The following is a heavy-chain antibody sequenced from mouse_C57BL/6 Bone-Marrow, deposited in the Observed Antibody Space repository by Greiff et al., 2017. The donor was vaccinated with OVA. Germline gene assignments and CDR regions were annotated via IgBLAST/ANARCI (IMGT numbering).Heavy chain of an antibody. D-gene: IGHD4-1*02. V-gene: IGHV1-55*01. Sequence: QVHVKQPGAELVKPGASVKMSCKASGYTFTSYWITWVKQRPGQGLEWIGDIYPGSGSTNYNEKFKSKATLTVDTSSSTAYMQLSSLTSEDSAVYYCASPTGAIDYWGQGTTLTVSS. CDR2: IYPGSGST. CDR1: GYTFTSYW. J-gene: IGHJ2*01. CDR3: ASPTGAIDY.